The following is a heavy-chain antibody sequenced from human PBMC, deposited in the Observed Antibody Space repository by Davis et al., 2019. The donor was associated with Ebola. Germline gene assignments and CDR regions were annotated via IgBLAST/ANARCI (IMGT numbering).Heavy chain of an antibody. CDR1: GFTFSSYG. CDR3: AKDNGDYDGMDV. J-gene: IGHJ6*02. D-gene: IGHD4-17*01. Sequence: PGGSLRLSCAASGFTFSSYGMHWVRQAPGKGLEWVAVISYDGSNKYYADSVKGRFTISRDNSKNTLYLQMNSLRAEDTAVYYCAKDNGDYDGMDVWGQGTTVTVSS. CDR2: ISYDGSNK. V-gene: IGHV3-30*18.